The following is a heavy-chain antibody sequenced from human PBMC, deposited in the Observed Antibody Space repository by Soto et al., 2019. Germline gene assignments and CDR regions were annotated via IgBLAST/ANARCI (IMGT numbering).Heavy chain of an antibody. J-gene: IGHJ4*02. CDR3: AKAFGDYGDYYFDY. CDR1: GFTFDDYA. Sequence: DVQLVESGGGLVQPGRSLRLSCAASGFTFDDYAMHWVRQAPGKGLEWVSGISWNSGSIGYADSVKGRFTISRDNAKNSLYLQMNSLRAEDTALYYCAKAFGDYGDYYFDYWGQGTLVTVSS. D-gene: IGHD4-17*01. CDR2: ISWNSGSI. V-gene: IGHV3-9*01.